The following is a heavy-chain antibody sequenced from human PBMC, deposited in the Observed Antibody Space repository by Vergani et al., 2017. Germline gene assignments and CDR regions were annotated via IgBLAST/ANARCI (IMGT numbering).Heavy chain of an antibody. J-gene: IGHJ4*02. CDR3: ARIASDRIYY. D-gene: IGHD3-3*02. V-gene: IGHV4-34*01. CDR2: INHSGST. Sequence: QVQLQQWGAGLLKPSETLSLTCAVYGGSFSGYYWSWIRQPPGKGLEWIGEINHSGSTNYNPSLKSRVTISVDTSKNQFSLKLSSVTAADTAVYYCARIASDRIYYWGQGTLVTVSS. CDR1: GGSFSGYY.